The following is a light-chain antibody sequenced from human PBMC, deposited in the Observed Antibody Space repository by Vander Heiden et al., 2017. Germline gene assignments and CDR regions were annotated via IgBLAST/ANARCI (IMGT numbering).Light chain of an antibody. CDR2: EEK. J-gene: IGLJ2*01. CDR1: NLGHKY. V-gene: IGLV3-1*01. Sequence: SYDLPQPPSVSVSPGQTASITCSGDNLGHKYTSWYQQKPGQSPLLVIYEEKKRPAGIPERFSGSNAGNIATLAISGTQPMEEADYYCQTWDSSSAIFGGGTKLTVL. CDR3: QTWDSSSAI.